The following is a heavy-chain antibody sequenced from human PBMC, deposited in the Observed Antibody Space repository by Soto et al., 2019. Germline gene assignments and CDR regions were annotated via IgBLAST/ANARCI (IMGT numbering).Heavy chain of an antibody. V-gene: IGHV1-18*01. CDR1: GYTFTSYG. D-gene: IGHD2-15*01. J-gene: IGHJ4*02. Sequence: ASVKVSCKASGYTFTSYGISWVRQAPGQGLEWMGWISAYNGNTNYAQKLQGRVTMTTDTSTSAAYMELRSLRSDDTAVYYCVRAGGYCSGGSCYRPHYSFDYWGQGTLVTVSS. CDR2: ISAYNGNT. CDR3: VRAGGYCSGGSCYRPHYSFDY.